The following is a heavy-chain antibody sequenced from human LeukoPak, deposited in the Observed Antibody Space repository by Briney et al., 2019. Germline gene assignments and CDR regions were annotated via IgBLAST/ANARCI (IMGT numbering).Heavy chain of an antibody. CDR3: AKISSSAESNFDY. CDR1: GFTFSTYA. J-gene: IGHJ4*02. Sequence: GGSLKLSCAASGFTFSTYAMHWARQAPGKGLEWVAFIWPDGSKKYYADSVKGRFAISRENSKNTVYLQMNDLRPEDTALYFCAKISSSAESNFDYWGQGTLLTVSS. V-gene: IGHV3-30*02. D-gene: IGHD6-25*01. CDR2: IWPDGSKK.